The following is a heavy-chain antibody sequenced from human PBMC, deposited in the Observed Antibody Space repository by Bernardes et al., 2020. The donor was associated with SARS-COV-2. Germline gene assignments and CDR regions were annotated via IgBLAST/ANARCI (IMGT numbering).Heavy chain of an antibody. CDR1: GDSIRRGGYY. D-gene: IGHD3-22*01. CDR3: ARVASKWLFEPYYFDN. V-gene: IGHV4-31*03. J-gene: IGHJ4*02. CDR2: IYYSGTT. Sequence: SETLSLTCTVSGDSIRRGGYYWSWIRQHPGKGLECIGYIYYSGTTSYNPSLKSRVTISVDTSKNQFSLKLSSVTAADTAVYYCARVASKWLFEPYYFDNWGQGSLVTVSS.